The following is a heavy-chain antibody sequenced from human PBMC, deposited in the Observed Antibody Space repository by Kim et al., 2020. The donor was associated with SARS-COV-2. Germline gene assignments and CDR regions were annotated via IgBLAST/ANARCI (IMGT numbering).Heavy chain of an antibody. Sequence: GGSLRLSCAASGFTFSSYWMSWVRQAPGKGLEWVANIKQDGSEKYYVDSVKGRFTISRDNAKNSLYLQMNSLRAEDTAVYYCARDRPGQQLVGFDYGMDVCGQGTTVTVSS. V-gene: IGHV3-7*01. J-gene: IGHJ6*02. D-gene: IGHD6-13*01. CDR1: GFTFSSYW. CDR2: IKQDGSEK. CDR3: ARDRPGQQLVGFDYGMDV.